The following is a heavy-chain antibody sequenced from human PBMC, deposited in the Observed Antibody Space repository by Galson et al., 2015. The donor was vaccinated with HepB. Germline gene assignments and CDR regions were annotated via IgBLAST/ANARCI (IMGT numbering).Heavy chain of an antibody. V-gene: IGHV3-49*03. D-gene: IGHD2-2*02. CDR1: GFTFGDYA. CDR2: IRSKAYGGTT. Sequence: SLRLSCAASGFTFGDYAMSWFRQAPGKGLEWVGFIRSKAYGGTTEYAASVKGRFTISRDDSKSIAYLQMNSLKTEDTAVYYRTRVIGYCSSTSCYKTFDYWGQGTLVTVSS. J-gene: IGHJ4*02. CDR3: TRVIGYCSSTSCYKTFDY.